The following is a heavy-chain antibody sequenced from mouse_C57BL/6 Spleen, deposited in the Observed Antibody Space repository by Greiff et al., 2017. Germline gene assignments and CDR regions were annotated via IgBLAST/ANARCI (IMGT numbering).Heavy chain of an antibody. V-gene: IGHV5-6*01. J-gene: IGHJ4*01. CDR3: ALSSYYAMDY. Sequence: EVQRVESGGDLVKPGGSLKLSCAASGFTFSSYGMSWVRQTPDTRLEWVATISSGGSYTYYPDIVKGRFTISRDNAKNTLYLQMSSLKSEDTAMYYCALSSYYAMDYWGQGTSVTVSS. CDR1: GFTFSSYG. CDR2: ISSGGSYT. D-gene: IGHD1-1*01.